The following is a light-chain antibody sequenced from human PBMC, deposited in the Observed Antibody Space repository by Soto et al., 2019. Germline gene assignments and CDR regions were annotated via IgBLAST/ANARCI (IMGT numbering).Light chain of an antibody. V-gene: IGKV3-20*01. J-gene: IGKJ1*01. CDR1: QSVSSCY. CDR3: QQYGSSPWT. CDR2: GAS. Sequence: EIVLTQSPGTLSLSPGERATLSCRASQSVSSCYLAWYQQKPGQAPRLLIYGASSRATGIPDRFSGSGSGTDFTLTISRLEPEDFAVYYCQQYGSSPWTFGQGTKV.